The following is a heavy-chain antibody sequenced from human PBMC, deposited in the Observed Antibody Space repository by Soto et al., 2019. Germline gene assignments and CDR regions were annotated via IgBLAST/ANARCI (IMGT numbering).Heavy chain of an antibody. CDR2: IMPVFPTP. CDR1: GGTFRTSA. Sequence: QVQLVQSGAEVKKPGSSVKVSCKTSGGTFRTSAISWVRQAPGQGLEWMGGIMPVFPTPDYAQKFQGRVTITRDESTGTAYMELSSLRSEDTAVYYCARDKDRQQLGGNYYYIMDVWGQGTTVTVSS. D-gene: IGHD3-3*02. CDR3: ARDKDRQQLGGNYYYIMDV. V-gene: IGHV1-69*05. J-gene: IGHJ6*01.